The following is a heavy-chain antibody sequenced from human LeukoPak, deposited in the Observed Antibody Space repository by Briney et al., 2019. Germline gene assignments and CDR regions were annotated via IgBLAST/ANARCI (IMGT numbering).Heavy chain of an antibody. CDR1: GFTFSVYG. V-gene: IGHV3-30*18. D-gene: IGHD3-3*01. J-gene: IGHJ4*02. CDR2: ISHDGGNK. CDR3: AKPRGGYYFDY. Sequence: GTSLRLSCAASGFTFSVYGMHWVRRGPSKGLEWVALISHDGGNKNYTDSVKGRFTISRDNSKNTVYLQMNSLRPEDTAVYYCAKPRGGYYFDYWGQGTLVTVSS.